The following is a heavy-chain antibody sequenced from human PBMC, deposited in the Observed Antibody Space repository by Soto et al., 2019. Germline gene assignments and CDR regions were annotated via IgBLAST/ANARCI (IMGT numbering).Heavy chain of an antibody. Sequence: PSETLSLTCAVSGGSISSGGYSWSWIRQPPGKGLEWIGYIYHSGSTYYNPSLKSRVTISVDRSKNQFPLKLSSVTAADTAVYYCAREGIVVVPSAIARTYYMDVWGKGTTVTVSS. D-gene: IGHD2-2*01. CDR2: IYHSGST. CDR1: GGSISSGGYS. J-gene: IGHJ6*03. CDR3: AREGIVVVPSAIARTYYMDV. V-gene: IGHV4-30-2*01.